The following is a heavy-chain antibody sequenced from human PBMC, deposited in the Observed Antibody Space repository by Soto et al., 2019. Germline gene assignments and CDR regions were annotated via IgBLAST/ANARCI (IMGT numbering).Heavy chain of an antibody. CDR1: GGSFSGYY. V-gene: IGHV4-34*01. D-gene: IGHD6-13*01. J-gene: IGHJ4*02. CDR3: ARPPVAAAGSCYFGY. CDR2: INHSGST. Sequence: QVQLQQWGAGLLKPSETLSLTCAVYGGSFSGYYWSWIRQPQGKGLEGIGEINHSGSTTYNPSLKSRVTISVDTSKNQFSLKLRAVTAADTAVYYCARPPVAAAGSCYFGYGGQGTLDTVSS.